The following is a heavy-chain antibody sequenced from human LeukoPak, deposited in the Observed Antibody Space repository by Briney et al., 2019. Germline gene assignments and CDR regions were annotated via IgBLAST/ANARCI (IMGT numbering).Heavy chain of an antibody. CDR1: GGTFSSYA. V-gene: IGHV1-69*05. J-gene: IGHJ6*02. CDR2: IIPIFGTA. CDR3: ARGRDSTRGIWYYYYGMDV. Sequence: GASVKVSCKASGGTFSSYAISWVRQAPGQGLEWMGGIIPIFGTANYAQKFQGRVTITTDESTSTAYMELSSLRSEDTAVYYCARGRDSTRGIWYYYYGMDVWGQGTTATVSS. D-gene: IGHD2-2*01.